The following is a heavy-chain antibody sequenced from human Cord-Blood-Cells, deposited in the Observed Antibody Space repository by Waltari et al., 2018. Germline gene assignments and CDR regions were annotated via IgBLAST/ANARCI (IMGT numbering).Heavy chain of an antibody. V-gene: IGHV3-23*01. CDR3: AKVVLLWFRESELDY. D-gene: IGHD3-10*01. CDR1: GFTFSSYA. CDR2: ISGRGGSR. J-gene: IGHJ4*02. Sequence: EVQLLESGGGLVQPGGSLRPSCAAAGFTFSSYAMSWVRQAPGKGREWVSAISGRGGSRYYADSVKGRFTISRDNSKNTLYLQMNSLRAEDTAVYYCAKVVLLWFRESELDYWGQGTLVTVSS.